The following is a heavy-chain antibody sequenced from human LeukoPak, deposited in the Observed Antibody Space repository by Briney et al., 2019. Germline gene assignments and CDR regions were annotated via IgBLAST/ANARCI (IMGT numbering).Heavy chain of an antibody. D-gene: IGHD3/OR15-3a*01. Sequence: SVKVSCTASGGTFSSYAISWVRQAPGQGLEWMGGIIPIFGTANYAQKFQGRVTITADESTSTAYMELSSLRSEDTAVYYCARGVGGTGYYSDFDYWGQGTLVTVSS. CDR1: GGTFSSYA. V-gene: IGHV1-69*01. J-gene: IGHJ4*02. CDR3: ARGVGGTGYYSDFDY. CDR2: IIPIFGTA.